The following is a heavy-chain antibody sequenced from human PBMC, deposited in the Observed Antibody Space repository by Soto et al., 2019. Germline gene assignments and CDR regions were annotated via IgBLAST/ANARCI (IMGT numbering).Heavy chain of an antibody. CDR1: GGSFSGYY. J-gene: IGHJ4*02. V-gene: IGHV4-34*01. CDR3: ASAEGYCTNGVCLGY. CDR2: INHSGST. Sequence: SETLSLTCAVYGGSFSGYYWSWIRQPPGKGLEWIGEINHSGSTNYNPSLKSRVTISVDTSKNQFSLKLSSVTAADTAVYYCASAEGYCTNGVCLGYWGQGTLVTVSS. D-gene: IGHD2-8*01.